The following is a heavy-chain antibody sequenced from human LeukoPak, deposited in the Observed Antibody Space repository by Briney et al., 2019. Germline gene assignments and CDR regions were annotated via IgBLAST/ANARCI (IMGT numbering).Heavy chain of an antibody. CDR2: INSDGSTT. J-gene: IGHJ3*02. D-gene: IGHD3-10*01. CDR1: GFTFSSSW. Sequence: GGSLRLSCAASGFTFSSSWMHWVRQAPGKGLVWVSRINSDGSTTRYADSVKGRFTISRGNAKNTLYVQMNSLRAEDTAVYYCARYTGESDAFDIWGQGTMVTVSS. V-gene: IGHV3-74*01. CDR3: ARYTGESDAFDI.